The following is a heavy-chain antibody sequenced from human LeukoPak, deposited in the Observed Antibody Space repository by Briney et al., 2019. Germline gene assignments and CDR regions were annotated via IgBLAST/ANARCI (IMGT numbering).Heavy chain of an antibody. CDR3: VAAALAVDN. V-gene: IGHV4-4*02. CDR2: IYHSGST. D-gene: IGHD6-19*01. J-gene: IGHJ4*02. CDR1: GGSISSSNW. Sequence: SETLSLTCAVSGGSISSSNWWNWVRQSPGKGLEWIGEIYHSGSTNYNPSLKSRVTISLDKSKNQFSLKLSSVTAADTAVYYCVAAALAVDNCGQGTLVTVSS.